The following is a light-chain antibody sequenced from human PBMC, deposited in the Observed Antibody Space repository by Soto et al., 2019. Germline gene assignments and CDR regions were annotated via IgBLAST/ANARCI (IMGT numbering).Light chain of an antibody. Sequence: EIVMTQSPATLSVSPGERATLSCRASQSVSSNLAWYQQKPGQAPRLLIYGASTRATGIPARFSGSGYGTEFTLTISSLQSEDFAVYYCQHYNSYSEAFGQGTKV. J-gene: IGKJ1*01. V-gene: IGKV3-15*01. CDR1: QSVSSN. CDR2: GAS. CDR3: QHYNSYSEA.